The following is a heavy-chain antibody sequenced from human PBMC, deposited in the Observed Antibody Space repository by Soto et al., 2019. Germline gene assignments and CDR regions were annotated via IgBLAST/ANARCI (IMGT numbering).Heavy chain of an antibody. J-gene: IGHJ4*02. CDR3: AGTRKDTAMVTDPPYFDY. CDR2: VYYSGST. Sequence: SETLSLTCTVSGGSISSGGYYWSWIRQHPGKGLEWIGYVYYSGSTYYNPSLKSRVTISVDTSKNQFSLKLSSVTAADTAVYYCAGTRKDTAMVTDPPYFDYWGQGTLVTVSS. CDR1: GGSISSGGYY. V-gene: IGHV4-31*03. D-gene: IGHD5-18*01.